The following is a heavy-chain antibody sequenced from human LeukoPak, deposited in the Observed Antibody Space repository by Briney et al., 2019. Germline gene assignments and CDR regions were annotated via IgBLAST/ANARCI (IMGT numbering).Heavy chain of an antibody. J-gene: IGHJ4*02. CDR1: GFTFSSYS. Sequence: GGSLRLSCAASGFTFSSYSMNWVRQAPGKGLEWVSYISSSSSTIYYADSVKGRFTISRDNSKNTLYLQMNSLRAEDTAVYYCARDRYYYDSSGYYQNFDYWGQGTLVTVSS. CDR2: ISSSSSTI. V-gene: IGHV3-48*01. CDR3: ARDRYYYDSSGYYQNFDY. D-gene: IGHD3-22*01.